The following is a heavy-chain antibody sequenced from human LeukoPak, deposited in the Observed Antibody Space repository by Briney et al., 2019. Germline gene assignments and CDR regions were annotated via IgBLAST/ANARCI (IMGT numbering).Heavy chain of an antibody. D-gene: IGHD7-27*01. CDR1: GGSISSGAHY. CDR2: INHSGSS. CDR3: ARRNWGRYWYFDL. Sequence: SETLSLTCTVSGGSISSGAHYWSWIRQPPGKGLEWIGEINHSGSSNYNPSLKSRVTISVDTSKNQFSLKLSSVTAADTAVYYCARRNWGRYWYFDLWGRGTLVTVSS. V-gene: IGHV4-39*07. J-gene: IGHJ2*01.